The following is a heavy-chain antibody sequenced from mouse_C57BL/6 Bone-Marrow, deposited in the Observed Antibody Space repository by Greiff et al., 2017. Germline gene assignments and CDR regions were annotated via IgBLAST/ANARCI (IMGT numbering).Heavy chain of an antibody. CDR1: GFNIKDDY. D-gene: IGHD2-1*01. J-gene: IGHJ1*03. V-gene: IGHV14-4*01. CDR2: IDPENGDT. CDR3: TTRTYRNLRYFDV. Sequence: EVKLVESGAELVMPGASVKLSCTASGFNIKDDYMHWVKRRPEQGLEWIGWIDPENGDTEYASKFQGKATITADTSSNTAYLQLSSLTSEDSAVYSWTTRTYRNLRYFDVWGTGTTVTVSS.